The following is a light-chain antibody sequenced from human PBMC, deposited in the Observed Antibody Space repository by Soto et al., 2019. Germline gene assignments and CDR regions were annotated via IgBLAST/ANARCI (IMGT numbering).Light chain of an antibody. V-gene: IGKV1-39*01. CDR1: QTISSY. CDR2: AAS. J-gene: IGKJ1*01. Sequence: DIQMTQSPSSLSASVGDRVTITCRASQTISSYLNWYQQKPGKAPKLLIFAASTLQSGVPSRFSGSGSGTDFTLTVSSLQPEDFATYYCQQSHGTPWTFGQGTKVDIK. CDR3: QQSHGTPWT.